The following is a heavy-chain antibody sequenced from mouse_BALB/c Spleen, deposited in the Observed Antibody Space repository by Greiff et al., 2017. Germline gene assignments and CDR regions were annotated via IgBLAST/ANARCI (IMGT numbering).Heavy chain of an antibody. CDR1: GFNIKDYY. CDR3: ARGDYYGSSYYFDY. Sequence: EVQLQQSGAELVRSGASVKLSCTASGFNIKDYYMHWVKQRPEQGLEWIGWIDPENGDTEYAPKFQGKATMTADTSSNTAYLQLSSLTSEDTAVYYCARGDYYGSSYYFDYWGKGTTLTVSS. V-gene: IGHV14-4*02. J-gene: IGHJ2*01. CDR2: IDPENGDT. D-gene: IGHD1-1*01.